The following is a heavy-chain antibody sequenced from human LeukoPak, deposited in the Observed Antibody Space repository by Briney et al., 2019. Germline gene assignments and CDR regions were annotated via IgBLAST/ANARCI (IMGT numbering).Heavy chain of an antibody. Sequence: GGSLRLSCAVSGFTFSTYAMTWVRQAPGKGLEWVSGISGSSDITYYAESVKGRFTISRDNTRNTLYLQMNSLRAEDTAVYYCAKEKVMATIWGILDYWGQGSLVPVSS. J-gene: IGHJ4*02. D-gene: IGHD5-24*01. CDR2: ISGSSDIT. CDR3: AKEKVMATIWGILDY. CDR1: GFTFSTYA. V-gene: IGHV3-23*01.